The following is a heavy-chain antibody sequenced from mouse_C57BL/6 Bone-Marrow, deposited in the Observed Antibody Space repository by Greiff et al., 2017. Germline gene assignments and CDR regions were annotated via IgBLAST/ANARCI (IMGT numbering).Heavy chain of an antibody. V-gene: IGHV1-55*01. Sequence: QVQLQQPGAELVKPGASVKLSCKASGYTFTSYWITWVKQRPGQGLEWIGDIYPGSGSPNYNEKFKSKATLTVDTSSSTAYMQLSSLTSEDSAVYYRARDDYDGGYFDYWGQGTTLTVSS. CDR3: ARDDYDGGYFDY. CDR1: GYTFTSYW. D-gene: IGHD2-4*01. J-gene: IGHJ2*01. CDR2: IYPGSGSP.